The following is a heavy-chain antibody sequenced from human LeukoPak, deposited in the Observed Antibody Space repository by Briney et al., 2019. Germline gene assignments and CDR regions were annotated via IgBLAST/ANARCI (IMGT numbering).Heavy chain of an antibody. V-gene: IGHV3-53*01. Sequence: GGSLRLSCAASGFTFSSNYMSWVRQAPGKGLEWVSVIYSGGSTYYADSVKGRFTISRDNSKNTLYLQMNSLRAEDTAVYCCARPLLTGYKSIADDAFDIWGQGTMVTVSS. CDR1: GFTFSSNY. CDR2: IYSGGST. D-gene: IGHD6-6*01. J-gene: IGHJ3*02. CDR3: ARPLLTGYKSIADDAFDI.